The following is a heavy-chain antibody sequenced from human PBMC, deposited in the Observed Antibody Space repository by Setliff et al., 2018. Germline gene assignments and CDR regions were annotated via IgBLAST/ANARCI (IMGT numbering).Heavy chain of an antibody. CDR3: VKDVVGYSSTWPKRDYFDY. V-gene: IGHV3-23*01. Sequence: PGGSLRLSCAASGFTFNTYAMSWVRQPPGKGLEWVSSISDTALGIYYADSVRGRFTISRDNSKKTLYLQMNSLRAEDTAVYYCVKDVVGYSSTWPKRDYFDYWGQGTLVTV. CDR2: ISDTALGI. CDR1: GFTFNTYA. J-gene: IGHJ4*02. D-gene: IGHD6-13*01.